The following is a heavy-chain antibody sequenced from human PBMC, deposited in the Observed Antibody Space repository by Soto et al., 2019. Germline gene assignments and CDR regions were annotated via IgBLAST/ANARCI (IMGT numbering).Heavy chain of an antibody. V-gene: IGHV3-21*01. CDR1: GFAFSTYS. J-gene: IGHJ4*02. Sequence: EVQLVESGGGLVKPGGSLRLSFTASGFAFSTYSMNWVRQAPGKGLEWVSSISKSSNYISYADSVKGRFTISRDNAKNSVSLQMNSLRAEDTAVYYCARETSGFDFYFDYWGQGTLLTVSS. CDR3: ARETSGFDFYFDY. CDR2: ISKSSNYI. D-gene: IGHD5-12*01.